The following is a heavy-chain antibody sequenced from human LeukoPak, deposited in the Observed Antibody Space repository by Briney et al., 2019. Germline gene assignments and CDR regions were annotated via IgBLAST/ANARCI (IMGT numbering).Heavy chain of an antibody. V-gene: IGHV1-2*04. CDR3: ARTKLSMEGVGGPPRPFDY. J-gene: IGHJ4*02. Sequence: GASVKVSCKASGYTFTGYYMHWVRQAPGQGLEWMGWINPNSGGTNYAQKFQGWVTMTRDTSISTAYMDLNSLRSEDTAVYYCARTKLSMEGVGGPPRPFDYWGQGTLVTVSS. CDR2: INPNSGGT. D-gene: IGHD3-16*01. CDR1: GYTFTGYY.